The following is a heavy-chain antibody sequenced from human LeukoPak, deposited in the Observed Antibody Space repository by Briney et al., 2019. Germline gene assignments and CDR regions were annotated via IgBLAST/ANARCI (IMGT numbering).Heavy chain of an antibody. J-gene: IGHJ4*02. CDR2: IHSSWNT. D-gene: IGHD2-21*02. CDR1: GGSIRTYY. CDR3: AREGSMTARPFVSIDY. Sequence: SETLSLTCTVSGGSIRTYYWSWIQQPAGKGLDWIGRIHSSWNTDYNPSLSSRVTMSVDTSKNQFSLKLSSVTAAVTAVYYCAREGSMTARPFVSIDYWGQGTLVTVSS. V-gene: IGHV4-4*07.